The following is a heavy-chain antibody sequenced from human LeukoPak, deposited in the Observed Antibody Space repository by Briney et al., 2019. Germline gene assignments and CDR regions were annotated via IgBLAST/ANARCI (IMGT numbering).Heavy chain of an antibody. J-gene: IGHJ4*02. CDR1: GYTFTSYG. V-gene: IGHV1-8*03. Sequence: ASVKVSCKASGYTFTSYGISWVRQATGQGLEWMGWMNPNSGNTGYAQQFQGRVTITRDTSTSTAYMELSSLRSEDTAVYYCARGSPTILPYWGQGTLVTVSS. CDR3: ARGSPTILPY. D-gene: IGHD3-3*01. CDR2: MNPNSGNT.